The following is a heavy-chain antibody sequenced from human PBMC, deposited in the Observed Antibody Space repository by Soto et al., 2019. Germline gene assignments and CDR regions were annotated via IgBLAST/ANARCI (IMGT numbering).Heavy chain of an antibody. CDR3: ARDRYCSGGSCYSDAFDI. J-gene: IGHJ3*02. D-gene: IGHD2-15*01. CDR2: ISYDGSNK. CDR1: GFTFSSYA. V-gene: IGHV3-30-3*01. Sequence: QVQLVESGGGVAQPGRSLRLSCAASGFTFSSYAMHWVRQAPGKGLEWVAVISYDGSNKYYADSVKGRFTISRDNSKNTLYLQMNSLRAEDTAVYYCARDRYCSGGSCYSDAFDIWGQGTMVTVSS.